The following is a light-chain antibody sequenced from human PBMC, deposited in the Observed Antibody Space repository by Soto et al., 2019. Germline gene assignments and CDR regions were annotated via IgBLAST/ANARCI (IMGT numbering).Light chain of an antibody. CDR3: QQRLSMPPT. V-gene: IGKV4-1*01. J-gene: IGKJ5*01. Sequence: IVMTQSPASLAVYLGERATIYCKSGRTVLKTSNERNYLAWYQQKPGQAPKLLMRSASTLERGVPSRFSGSGSRADFTLPITNLQPDDFATYYCQQRLSMPPTFGHGTRLDMK. CDR2: SAS. CDR1: RTVLKTSNERNY.